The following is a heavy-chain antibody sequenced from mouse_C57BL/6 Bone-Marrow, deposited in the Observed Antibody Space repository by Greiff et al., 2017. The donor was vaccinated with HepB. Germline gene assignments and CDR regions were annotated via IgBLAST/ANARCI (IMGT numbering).Heavy chain of an antibody. CDR3: ARGKARPAWFAY. CDR2: INPNNGGT. J-gene: IGHJ3*01. CDR1: GYTFTDYY. Sequence: EVQLQQSGPELVKPGASVKISCKASGYTFTDYYMNWVKQSHGKSLEWIGDINPNNGGTSYNQKFKGKATLTVDKSSSTAYMELRSLTSEDSAVYYCARGKARPAWFAYWGQGTLVTVSA. V-gene: IGHV1-26*01.